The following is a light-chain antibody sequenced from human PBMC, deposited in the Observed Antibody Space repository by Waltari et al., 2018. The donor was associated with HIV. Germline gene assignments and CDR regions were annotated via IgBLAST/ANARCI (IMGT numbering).Light chain of an antibody. CDR3: QQRRNWPLT. Sequence: EIVLTQSPATLSLSPGERATLSCTPSANINNYLAWDQQKPGQPPRLVLYDASNRSPVFPDRFSGGGSETHFALTISSLEPEDFAVYYCQQRRNWPLTCGGGTKVEMK. CDR1: ANINNY. CDR2: DAS. J-gene: IGKJ4*01. V-gene: IGKV3-11*01.